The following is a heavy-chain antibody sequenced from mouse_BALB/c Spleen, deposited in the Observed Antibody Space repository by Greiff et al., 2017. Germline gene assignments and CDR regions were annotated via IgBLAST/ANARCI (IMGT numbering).Heavy chain of an antibody. D-gene: IGHD2-14*01. CDR1: GFTFSSYT. V-gene: IGHV5-12-2*01. CDR2: ISNGGGST. CDR3: ARPLYDGKAMDY. J-gene: IGHJ4*01. Sequence: EVMLVESGGGLVQPGGSLKLSCAASGFTFSSYTMSWVRQTPEKRLEWVAYISNGGGSTYYPDTVKGRFTISRDNAKNTLYLQMSSLKSEDTAMYYCARPLYDGKAMDYWGQGTSVTVSS.